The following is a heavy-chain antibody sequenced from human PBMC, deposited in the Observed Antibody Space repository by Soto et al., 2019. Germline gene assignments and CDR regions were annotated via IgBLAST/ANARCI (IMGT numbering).Heavy chain of an antibody. CDR3: VRDGTKTLRDWFDP. CDR1: GASISGFY. J-gene: IGHJ5*02. V-gene: IGHV4-4*07. Sequence: SETLSLTCTVSGASISGFYWSWIRKSAGRGLEWIGCIYATGTTDYNPSLKSRVMMSVDTSKKQFSLKLRSVTAADTAVYYCVRDGTKTLRDWFDPWGQGISVTVSS. D-gene: IGHD1-1*01. CDR2: IYATGTT.